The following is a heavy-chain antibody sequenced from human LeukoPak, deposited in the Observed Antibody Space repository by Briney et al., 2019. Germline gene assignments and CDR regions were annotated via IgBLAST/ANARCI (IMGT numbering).Heavy chain of an antibody. Sequence: KPGGSLRLSCADSGFTFSTFSMKWVRQAPGMGLEWVSSVSSSGSYIYYADSVKGRFTISRDNAKNSLSLQMDSLRAEDTAVYYCATLYYYDGSDYHSSDYWGQGTLVTVSS. CDR1: GFTFSTFS. CDR2: VSSSGSYI. CDR3: ATLYYYDGSDYHSSDY. D-gene: IGHD3-22*01. V-gene: IGHV3-21*06. J-gene: IGHJ4*02.